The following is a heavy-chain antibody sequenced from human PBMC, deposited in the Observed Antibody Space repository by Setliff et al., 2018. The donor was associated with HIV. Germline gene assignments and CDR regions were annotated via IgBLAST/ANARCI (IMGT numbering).Heavy chain of an antibody. D-gene: IGHD5-12*01. CDR1: GFSFGSYW. J-gene: IGHJ6*03. CDR2: IYSGGST. Sequence: GGSLRLSCAASGFSFGSYWMSWVRQAPGKGLEWVSVIYSGGSTYYADSVKGRFTISRHNSKNTLYLQMNSLRAEDTAVYYCARDERWLQFYFYYYYMDVWGKGTTVTVSS. V-gene: IGHV3-53*04. CDR3: ARDERWLQFYFYYYYMDV.